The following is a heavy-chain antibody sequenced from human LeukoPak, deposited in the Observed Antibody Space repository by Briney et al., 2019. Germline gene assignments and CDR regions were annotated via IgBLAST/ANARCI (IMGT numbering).Heavy chain of an antibody. Sequence: PAASVKVSCKASGYTFTGYYMHWVRQAPGQGLEWMGWINPNSGGTNYAQKFQGRVTMTRDTSISTAYMELSRLRSDDTAVYYCARDHETYYYDSSGYFLDYWGQGTLVTVSS. V-gene: IGHV1-2*02. CDR2: INPNSGGT. CDR1: GYTFTGYY. J-gene: IGHJ4*02. D-gene: IGHD3-22*01. CDR3: ARDHETYYYDSSGYFLDY.